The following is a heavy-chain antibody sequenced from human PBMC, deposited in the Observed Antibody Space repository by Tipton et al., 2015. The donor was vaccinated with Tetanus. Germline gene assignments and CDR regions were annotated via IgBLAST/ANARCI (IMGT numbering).Heavy chain of an antibody. CDR1: GGSISGSPYF. Sequence: LRLSCTVSGGSISGSPYFWNWIRHQPGKGLEWICYGYYSGSTFYNPSLESRVTISVDTSKNQLSLNLTSVTAADTAMYYCARDRRGGRVARLIWFAPWGQGTLVTVPS. J-gene: IGHJ5*02. V-gene: IGHV4-31*02. CDR3: ARDRRGGRVARLIWFAP. CDR2: GYYSGST. D-gene: IGHD3-16*01.